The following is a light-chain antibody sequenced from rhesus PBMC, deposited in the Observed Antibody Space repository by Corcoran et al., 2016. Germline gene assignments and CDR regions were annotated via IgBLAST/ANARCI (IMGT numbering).Light chain of an antibody. V-gene: IGKV2-72*01. CDR1: QSLLHTNGNTY. CDR2: GGS. Sequence: DIVMTQTPLSLPITPGEPASISCRSSQSLLHTNGNTYLHWYLQNPGQSPQLLIYGGSNSASGVPDRVSGSGSGTEFTLKISKVEAEDVGVYYCVQAIAFPFTFGPGTKLDI. CDR3: VQAIAFPFT. J-gene: IGKJ3*01.